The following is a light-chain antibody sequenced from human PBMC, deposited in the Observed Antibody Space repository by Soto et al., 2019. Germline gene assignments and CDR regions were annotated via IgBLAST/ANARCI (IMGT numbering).Light chain of an antibody. CDR1: ESINSW. Sequence: MTQSPSTLSASVGDRVTITCRASESINSWLAWYQQRAGQAPRLLVYGASTKATDMPGRFSGRGSGTEFTLTINNLQSEDFAVYYCQQYRNWPRTFGQGTKVEIK. V-gene: IGKV3-15*01. CDR2: GAS. CDR3: QQYRNWPRT. J-gene: IGKJ1*01.